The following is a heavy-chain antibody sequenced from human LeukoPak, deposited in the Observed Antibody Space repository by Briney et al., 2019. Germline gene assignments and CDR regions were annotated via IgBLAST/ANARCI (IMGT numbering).Heavy chain of an antibody. CDR1: GFTFSSYS. V-gene: IGHV3-48*01. J-gene: IGHJ5*02. CDR3: ARDPPKYSSSGWFDP. CDR2: ISSSSSTI. Sequence: GGSLRLSCAASGFTFSSYSMNWVRQAPGKGLEWVSYISSSSSTIYYADSVKGRFTISRDNAKNSLYLQMNSLRAEDTAVYYCARDPPKYSSSGWFDPWGQGTLVTVSS. D-gene: IGHD6-6*01.